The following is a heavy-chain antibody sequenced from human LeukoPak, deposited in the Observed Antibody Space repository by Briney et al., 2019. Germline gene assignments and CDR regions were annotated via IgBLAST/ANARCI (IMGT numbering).Heavy chain of an antibody. Sequence: GGSLRLSCAASGFTFRRYWMSWVRQAPGKGVEWVANIKQDGSEKYYVDSVKGRFTISRDNSKNTLYLQMNSLRAEDTAVYYCAKDGYSSEADYWGQGTLVTVSS. J-gene: IGHJ4*02. CDR2: IKQDGSEK. D-gene: IGHD6-19*01. CDR3: AKDGYSSEADY. CDR1: GFTFRRYW. V-gene: IGHV3-7*01.